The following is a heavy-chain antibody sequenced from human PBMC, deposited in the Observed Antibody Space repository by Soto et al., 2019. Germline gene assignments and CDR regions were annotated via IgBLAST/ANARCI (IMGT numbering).Heavy chain of an antibody. CDR1: GGSISSSSYY. Sequence: QLQLQESGPGLVKPSETLSLTCNVSGGSISSSSYYWGWIRQPPGKGLEWIGSIYYSRSTSYNPSLNRRFTISVYTPKIQFSLKLSSVTAADTAVYYCARRSVVPAAIYSYYYNMDVWGKGTTVTV. D-gene: IGHD2-2*02. V-gene: IGHV4-39*01. CDR2: IYYSRST. J-gene: IGHJ6*03. CDR3: ARRSVVPAAIYSYYYNMDV.